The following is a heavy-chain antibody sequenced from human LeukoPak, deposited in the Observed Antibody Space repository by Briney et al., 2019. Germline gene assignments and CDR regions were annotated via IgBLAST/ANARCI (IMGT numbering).Heavy chain of an antibody. CDR3: AKDRGGYSSSWYYFDY. Sequence: GGSLRLSCAASGFTFSSYAMSWVRQAPGKGLEWVSAISGSGGSTYYADSVKGRFTISRDNSKNTLYLQVNSLRAEDTAVYYCAKDRGGYSSSWYYFDYWGQGTLVTVSS. CDR1: GFTFSSYA. CDR2: ISGSGGST. J-gene: IGHJ4*02. D-gene: IGHD6-6*01. V-gene: IGHV3-23*01.